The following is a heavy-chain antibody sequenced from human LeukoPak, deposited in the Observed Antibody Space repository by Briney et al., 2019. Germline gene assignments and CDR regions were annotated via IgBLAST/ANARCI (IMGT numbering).Heavy chain of an antibody. CDR3: ARQFKGLVDS. J-gene: IGHJ4*02. Sequence: SETLSLTCSVSGDAVTASKYWTWIRLPPGKRLEWIGYISNAGSTEYNPSLKSRVTISLDTSKNQFSLKLISVTAADRAIYYCARQFKGLVDSWGQGTLVAVSS. V-gene: IGHV4-59*08. CDR2: ISNAGST. CDR1: GDAVTASKY.